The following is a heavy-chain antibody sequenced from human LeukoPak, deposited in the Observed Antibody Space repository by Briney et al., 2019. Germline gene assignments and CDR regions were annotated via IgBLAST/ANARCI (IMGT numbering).Heavy chain of an antibody. CDR2: IYYSGST. CDR1: GDSISSGDYY. J-gene: IGHJ4*02. CDR3: ARGPGYGGRDYNFDY. D-gene: IGHD5-12*01. Sequence: SETLSLTCTVSGDSISSGDYYWSWIRQPPGKGLEWIGNIYYSGSTYYNPSLRSRVTISIDTSKNQFSLKVNSMTAADTAVYYCARGPGYGGRDYNFDYWGQGTLVTVSS. V-gene: IGHV4-30-4*01.